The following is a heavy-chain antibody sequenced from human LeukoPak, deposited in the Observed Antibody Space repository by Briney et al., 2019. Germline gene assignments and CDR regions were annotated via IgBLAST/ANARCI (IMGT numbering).Heavy chain of an antibody. CDR1: GFTFSHYY. V-gene: IGHV3-11*06. D-gene: IGHD6-13*01. CDR2: ISSSSSYT. J-gene: IGHJ4*02. Sequence: PGGSLTLSCAASGFTFSHYYMSWLRQAPGKGLECVSYISSSSSYTNYGDSVKGRFTISRDNAKNSLYLRMNSLRAEDTAVYYCASISIAAPYWGQGTLVTVSS. CDR3: ASISIAAPY.